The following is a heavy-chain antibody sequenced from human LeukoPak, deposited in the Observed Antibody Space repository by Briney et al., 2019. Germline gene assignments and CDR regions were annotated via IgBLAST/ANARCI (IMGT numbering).Heavy chain of an antibody. CDR1: GFNFANHA. J-gene: IGHJ4*02. CDR2: ISGGGDII. V-gene: IGHV3-23*01. Sequence: GGFLRLSCAASGFNFANHAMSWVRQTPGKGLEWVSAISGGGDIIYYADSVTGRFTISRDNSKDTLFLQMHSLRPGDTALYYCVREDTPATANYWGQGTLVTISS. D-gene: IGHD2-21*02. CDR3: VREDTPATANY.